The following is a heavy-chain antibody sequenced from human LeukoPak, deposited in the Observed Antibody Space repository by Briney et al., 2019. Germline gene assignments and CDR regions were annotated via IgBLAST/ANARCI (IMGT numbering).Heavy chain of an antibody. J-gene: IGHJ4*02. V-gene: IGHV3-21*01. CDR3: ARDRAVVTPFDYWGLDY. CDR2: ISSSSSYI. CDR1: GFTFSSYS. D-gene: IGHD3-9*01. Sequence: GGSLRLSCAASGFTFSSYSMNWVRQAPGKGLEWVSSISSSSSYIYYADSVKGRFTISRDNAKNSLYLQMNSLRLEDTAVFYCARDRAVVTPFDYWGLDYWGQGTLVTVSS.